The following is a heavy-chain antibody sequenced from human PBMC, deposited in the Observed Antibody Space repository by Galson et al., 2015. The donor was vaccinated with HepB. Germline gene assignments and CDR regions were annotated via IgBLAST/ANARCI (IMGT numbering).Heavy chain of an antibody. V-gene: IGHV1-18*04. Sequence: SVKVSCKASGYTFTSYGIGWVRQAPGQGLEWMGWISAYNGNTNYAQKLQGRVTMTTDTSTSTAYMELRSLRSDDTAVYYCARVRRQQLVLLGEYWGQGTLVTVSS. CDR1: GYTFTSYG. CDR2: ISAYNGNT. J-gene: IGHJ4*02. D-gene: IGHD6-13*01. CDR3: ARVRRQQLVLLGEY.